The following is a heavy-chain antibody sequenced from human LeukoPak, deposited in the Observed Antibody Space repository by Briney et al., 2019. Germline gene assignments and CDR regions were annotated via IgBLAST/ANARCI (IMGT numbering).Heavy chain of an antibody. CDR2: IRNSGNTI. Sequence: GGSLILSCEASGFTFSSYAMSWVRQAPGKGLELVSYIRNSGNTIYYADSVKGRFTISRDPAKNSLYLQMNSLRAEDTAVYYCAREYWGYYDDSGYPFDNWGQGPLVTVSS. CDR1: GFTFSSYA. CDR3: AREYWGYYDDSGYPFDN. J-gene: IGHJ4*02. V-gene: IGHV3-48*01. D-gene: IGHD3-22*01.